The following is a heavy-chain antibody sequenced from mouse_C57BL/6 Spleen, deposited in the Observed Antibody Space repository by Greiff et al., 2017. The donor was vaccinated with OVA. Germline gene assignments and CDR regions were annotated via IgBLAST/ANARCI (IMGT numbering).Heavy chain of an antibody. CDR3: ARDDTTVVAHFDY. CDR1: GYAFSSSW. J-gene: IGHJ2*01. V-gene: IGHV1-82*01. CDR2: IYPGDGDT. Sequence: VQLQQSGPELVKPGASVKISCKASGYAFSSSWMNWVKQRPGKGLEWIGRIYPGDGDTNYNGKFKGKATLTADKSSSTAYMQLSSLTSEDSAVYFCARDDTTVVAHFDYWGQGTTLTVSS. D-gene: IGHD1-1*01.